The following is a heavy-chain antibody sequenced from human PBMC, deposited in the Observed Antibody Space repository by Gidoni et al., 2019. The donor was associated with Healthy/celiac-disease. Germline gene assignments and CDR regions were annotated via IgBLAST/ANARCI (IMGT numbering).Heavy chain of an antibody. CDR1: GYSFTSYW. V-gene: IGHV5-51*01. CDR3: ARGAYYDSSTPYPEDY. D-gene: IGHD3-22*01. J-gene: IGHJ4*02. Sequence: EVQLVQSGAEVKKPGESLKISCKGSGYSFTSYWIGWVRQMPGKGLEWLGIIYPGDSDTRYSPSFQGQVTISADKSISTAYLQWSSLKASDTAMYYCARGAYYDSSTPYPEDYWGQGTLVTVSS. CDR2: IYPGDSDT.